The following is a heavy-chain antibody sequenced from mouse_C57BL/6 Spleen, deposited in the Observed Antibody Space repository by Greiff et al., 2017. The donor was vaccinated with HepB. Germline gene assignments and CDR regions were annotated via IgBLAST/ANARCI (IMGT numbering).Heavy chain of an antibody. CDR3: ARTARIKY. CDR1: GYSITSGYG. J-gene: IGHJ2*01. Sequence: DVQLQESGPGLVKPSQSLSLTCTVTGYSITSGYGWNWIRQFPGTKLEWMGYISYSGSTNYNPSLKSRISITRDTSKNQFFLQLNSVTTEDTATYYCARTARIKYWGQGTTLTGSS. CDR2: ISYSGST. D-gene: IGHD1-2*01. V-gene: IGHV3-2*02.